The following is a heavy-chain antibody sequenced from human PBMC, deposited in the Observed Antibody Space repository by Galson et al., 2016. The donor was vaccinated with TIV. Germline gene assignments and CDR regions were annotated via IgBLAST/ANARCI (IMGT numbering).Heavy chain of an antibody. Sequence: QSGAEVKKPGESLKISCKASGYSFTSYWIGWVRQMPGKGLEWMGLIFPGDSDTTYSPFFEGQVTISVDKSINTAYLQWSSLKASDTAIYYCARRKHKWGWVVLHWGQGTLVAVSS. V-gene: IGHV5-51*03. CDR2: IFPGDSDT. J-gene: IGHJ4*02. CDR1: GYSFTSYW. CDR3: ARRKHKWGWVVLH. D-gene: IGHD2-15*01.